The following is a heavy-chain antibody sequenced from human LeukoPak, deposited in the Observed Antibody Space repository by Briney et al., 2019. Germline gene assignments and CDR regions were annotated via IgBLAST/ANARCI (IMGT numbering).Heavy chain of an antibody. J-gene: IGHJ3*02. CDR2: INHSGST. V-gene: IGHV4-34*01. CDR3: ARAGWGKGAFDI. Sequence: SETLPLTCAVSGGSFSGYNWSGLRQPPGKGLEWIGEINHSGSTNYNPSLKSRVTLSVDTSKNQFSLKLSSVTAADTAVYYCARAGWGKGAFDIWGQGTMVTVSS. D-gene: IGHD3-16*01. CDR1: GGSFSGYN.